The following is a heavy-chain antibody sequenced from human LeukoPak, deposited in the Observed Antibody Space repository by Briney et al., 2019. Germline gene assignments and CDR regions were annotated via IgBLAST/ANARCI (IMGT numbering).Heavy chain of an antibody. CDR1: GYTFTSYD. D-gene: IGHD6-19*01. CDR3: ATVAGTAYYFDY. J-gene: IGHJ4*02. V-gene: IGHV1-8*03. Sequence: GASVKVSCKASGYTFTSYDINWVRQATGQGLEWMGWMNPNSGNTGYAQKFQGRVTITRNTSISTAYMELSSLRSEDTAVYYCATVAGTAYYFDYWGQGTLVTVSS. CDR2: MNPNSGNT.